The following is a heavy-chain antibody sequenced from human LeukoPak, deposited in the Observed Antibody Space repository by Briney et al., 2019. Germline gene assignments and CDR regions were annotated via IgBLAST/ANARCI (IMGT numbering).Heavy chain of an antibody. CDR2: MNPNSGNT. D-gene: IGHD6-13*01. CDR1: GGTFSSYA. V-gene: IGHV1-8*02. J-gene: IGHJ4*02. Sequence: GASVKVSCKASGGTFSSYAISWVRQATGQGLEWMGWMNPNSGNTGYAQKFQGRVTMTRNTSISTAYMELSSLRSEDTAVYYCARGRIAAAGTVNDYWGQGTLVTVSS. CDR3: ARGRIAAAGTVNDY.